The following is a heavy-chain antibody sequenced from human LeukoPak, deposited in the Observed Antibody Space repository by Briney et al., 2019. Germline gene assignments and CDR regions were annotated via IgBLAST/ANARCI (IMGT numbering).Heavy chain of an antibody. D-gene: IGHD3-10*01. CDR2: INPSSGGT. J-gene: IGHJ5*02. CDR1: PYIFAAYL. Sequence: GASVKVSCKASPYIFAAYLLHWVRQAPGQSLEWMGRINPSSGGTKYAQRFQDRVTMTTDTSTSTAYMELRSLRSDDTAVYYCARITMVRGVIIYAGWFDPWGQGTLVTVSS. CDR3: ARITMVRGVIIYAGWFDP. V-gene: IGHV1-2*02.